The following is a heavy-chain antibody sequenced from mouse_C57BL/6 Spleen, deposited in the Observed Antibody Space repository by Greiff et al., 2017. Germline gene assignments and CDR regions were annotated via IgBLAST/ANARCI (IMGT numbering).Heavy chain of an antibody. D-gene: IGHD1-1*01. V-gene: IGHV1-64*01. Sequence: QVQLQQPGAELVKPGASVKLSCKASGYTFTSYWMHWVKQRPGQGLEWIGMIHPNSGSTNYNEKFKSKATLTVDKSSSTAYMQLSSLTSEDSAVYYCATPALITTGFADWGQGTLVTVSA. CDR3: ATPALITTGFAD. J-gene: IGHJ3*01. CDR1: GYTFTSYW. CDR2: IHPNSGST.